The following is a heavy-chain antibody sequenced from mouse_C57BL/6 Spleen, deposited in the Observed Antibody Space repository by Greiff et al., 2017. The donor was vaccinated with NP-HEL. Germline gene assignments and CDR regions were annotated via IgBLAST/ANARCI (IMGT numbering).Heavy chain of an antibody. CDR2: INPNNGGT. Sequence: EVQLQQSGPELVKPGASVKISCKASGYTFTDYYMNWVKQSHGKSLEWIGDINPNNGGTSYNQKFKGKATLTVDKSSSTAYMELRSLTSEDSAVYYCAYDGYEGVYAMDYWGQGTSVTVSS. V-gene: IGHV1-26*01. D-gene: IGHD2-2*01. CDR1: GYTFTDYY. J-gene: IGHJ4*01. CDR3: AYDGYEGVYAMDY.